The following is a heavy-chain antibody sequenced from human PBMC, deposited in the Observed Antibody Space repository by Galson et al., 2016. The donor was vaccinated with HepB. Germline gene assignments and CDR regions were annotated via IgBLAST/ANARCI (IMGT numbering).Heavy chain of an antibody. V-gene: IGHV4-39*02. CDR3: AREKVPVGTYGMDF. Sequence: SETLSLTCTLSGGSITSPTFYWGWVRQPPGKRPEWIGNVYRNGTTYYNPSLKGRVIISVDTSKNQFSLKLRSVTAADTAVYYCAREKVPVGTYGMDFWGRGTMVTVSS. CDR2: VYRNGTT. D-gene: IGHD1-26*01. J-gene: IGHJ4*02. CDR1: GGSITSPTFY.